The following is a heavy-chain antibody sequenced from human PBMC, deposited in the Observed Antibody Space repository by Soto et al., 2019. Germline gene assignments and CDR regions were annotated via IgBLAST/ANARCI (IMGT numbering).Heavy chain of an antibody. CDR2: FDPEDGET. Sequence: ASVKVSGKVSGYTLTELSMHWVRQAPGEGLEWMGGFDPEDGETIYAQKFQGRVTMTEDTSTDTAYMELSSLRSEDTAVYYCATVLPDYYDSSGYPGSYFDYWGQGTLVTVSS. D-gene: IGHD3-22*01. CDR3: ATVLPDYYDSSGYPGSYFDY. CDR1: GYTLTELS. J-gene: IGHJ4*02. V-gene: IGHV1-24*01.